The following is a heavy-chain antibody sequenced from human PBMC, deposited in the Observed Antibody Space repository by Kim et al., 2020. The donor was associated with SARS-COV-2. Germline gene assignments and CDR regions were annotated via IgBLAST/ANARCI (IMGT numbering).Heavy chain of an antibody. CDR3: ARWNYDSNGYYFRFDY. D-gene: IGHD3-22*01. J-gene: IGHJ4*02. Sequence: SETLSLTCTVSGGSISSYYWSWIRQRPGKGLEWIGYIYYSGSTNYNPSLKSRVTISVDTYKNQFSLKLSSVTAADTAVYYCARWNYDSNGYYFRFDYWGQGTLVTVSS. CDR2: IYYSGST. V-gene: IGHV4-59*13. CDR1: GGSISSYY.